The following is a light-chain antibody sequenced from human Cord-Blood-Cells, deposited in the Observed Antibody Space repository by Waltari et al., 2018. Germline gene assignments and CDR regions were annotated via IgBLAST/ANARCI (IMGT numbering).Light chain of an antibody. CDR1: SSDVGGSNY. Sequence: QSALIQPASVSGSPGQSITISCTGTSSDVGGSNYVSWYQQHPGKAPKLMIYDVSNRPSGVSNRFSGSKSGNTASLTISGLQAEDEADYYCSSYTSSSTWVFGGGTKLTVL. CDR3: SSYTSSSTWV. J-gene: IGLJ3*02. CDR2: DVS. V-gene: IGLV2-14*01.